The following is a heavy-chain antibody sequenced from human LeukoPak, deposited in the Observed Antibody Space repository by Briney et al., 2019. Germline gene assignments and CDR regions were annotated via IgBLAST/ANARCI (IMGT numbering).Heavy chain of an antibody. CDR3: ARERSNSSGWDEGWFDP. D-gene: IGHD6-19*01. CDR2: INPKSGGT. J-gene: IGHJ5*02. Sequence: ASVKVSCKASGYTFTGYYMHWVRQAPGQGLEWMGWINPKSGGTKYAQKFQGWVTMTRDTSISTAYMELSRLRSDDTAVYYCARERSNSSGWDEGWFDPWGQGTLVTVSS. CDR1: GYTFTGYY. V-gene: IGHV1-2*04.